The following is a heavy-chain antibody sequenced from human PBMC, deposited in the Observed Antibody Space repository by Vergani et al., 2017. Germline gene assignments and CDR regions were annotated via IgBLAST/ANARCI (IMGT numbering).Heavy chain of an antibody. Sequence: QVQLVETGGGVVQPGGSLRLYCATSGFSFNTYGAHWVRQAPGKGLEWVAFIGYDGRIKYNVDSVKGRFTISRDTSKKTLSLQMRSLRADDTAVYYCAKDGRENSDYGFFDYLVQGTLVTVSS. CDR3: AKDGRENSDYGFFDY. J-gene: IGHJ4*02. D-gene: IGHD4-17*01. V-gene: IGHV3-30*02. CDR2: IGYDGRIK. CDR1: GFSFNTYG.